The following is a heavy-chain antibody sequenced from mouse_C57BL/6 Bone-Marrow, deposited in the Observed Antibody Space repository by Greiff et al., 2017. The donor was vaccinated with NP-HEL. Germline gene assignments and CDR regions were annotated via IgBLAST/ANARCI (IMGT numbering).Heavy chain of an antibody. J-gene: IGHJ3*01. CDR2: IWSGGST. D-gene: IGHD4-1*01. Sequence: VQLVESGPGLVQPSQSLSITCTVSGFSLTSYGVHWVRQSPGKGLEWLGVIWSGGSTDYNAAFISRLSISKDNSKSQVFFKMNSLQADDTAIYYCARNGELAWFAYWGQGTLVTVSA. CDR1: GFSLTSYG. CDR3: ARNGELAWFAY. V-gene: IGHV2-2*01.